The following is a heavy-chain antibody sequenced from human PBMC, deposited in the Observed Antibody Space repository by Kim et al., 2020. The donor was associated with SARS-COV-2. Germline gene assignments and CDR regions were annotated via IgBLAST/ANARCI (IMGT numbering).Heavy chain of an antibody. CDR3: ARDPAFVMSSGYFFDL. CDR1: GGSFSSYS. V-gene: IGHV1-69*13. J-gene: IGHJ5*02. CDR2: TIPMLGTA. Sequence: SVKVSCKASGGSFSSYSFSWVRQAPGLGLEWMGATIPMLGTAKYAQKFQGAVTITADEATNTVFVELISLTSDDTAVYYCARDPAFVMSSGYFFDLWGQETLLIVPS. D-gene: IGHD3-22*01.